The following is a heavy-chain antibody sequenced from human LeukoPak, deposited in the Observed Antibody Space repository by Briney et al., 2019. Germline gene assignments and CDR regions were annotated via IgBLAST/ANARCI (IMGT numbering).Heavy chain of an antibody. CDR3: ARIGSSSWYPNYNWFDP. Sequence: GESLRISCKGSGYSFPSYWIGWVRQMPGTGLEWMGIIYPGDSDTRYSPSFQGQVTISADKSISTAYLQWSSLKASDTAMYYCARIGSSSWYPNYNWFDPWGQGTLVTVSS. D-gene: IGHD6-13*01. CDR1: GYSFPSYW. CDR2: IYPGDSDT. V-gene: IGHV5-51*01. J-gene: IGHJ5*02.